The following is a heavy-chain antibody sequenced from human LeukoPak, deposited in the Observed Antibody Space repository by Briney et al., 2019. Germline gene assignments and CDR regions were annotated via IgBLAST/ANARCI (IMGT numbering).Heavy chain of an antibody. CDR1: GFTFSSYS. CDR2: ISSSTSNM. CDR3: ASSGYCSSTNCYADY. J-gene: IGHJ4*02. D-gene: IGHD2-2*01. Sequence: PGGSLRLSCAASGFTFSSYSMKWVRQAPGKGREWVSSISSSTSNMYYADSVKDRFTNSRDNAKNSLYLQMNSLTAEDTALYYCASSGYCSSTNCYADYWGQGALVTVPS. V-gene: IGHV3-21*01.